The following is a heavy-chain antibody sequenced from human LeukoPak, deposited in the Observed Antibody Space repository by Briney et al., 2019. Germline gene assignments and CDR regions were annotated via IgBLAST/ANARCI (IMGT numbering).Heavy chain of an antibody. J-gene: IGHJ4*02. CDR3: AREQTRGGDLDY. CDR2: FSNHDAI. CDR1: GFTFSSYS. V-gene: IGHV3-69-1*01. D-gene: IGHD2-21*02. Sequence: PGGSLRLSCAASGFTFSSYSMNWVRHSPGKGLEWVSSFSNHDAIFYADSVKGRFTISRGNARNSLYLVMFSLRVEDTAVYYCAREQTRGGDLDYWGQGVRVTVSS.